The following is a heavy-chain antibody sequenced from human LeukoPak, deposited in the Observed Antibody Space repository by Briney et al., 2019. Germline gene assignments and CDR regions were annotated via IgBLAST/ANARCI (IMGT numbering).Heavy chain of an antibody. CDR2: IYYSGST. CDR3: ASKVDFWSGCYPPLLDY. Sequence: SSETLSLTCTVSGGSISSSSYYWGWIRQPPGKGLEWIGSIYYSGSTYYNPSLKSRVTISVDTSKNQFSLKLSSVTAADTAVYYCASKVDFWSGCYPPLLDYWGQGTLVTVSS. CDR1: GGSISSSSYY. V-gene: IGHV4-39*01. J-gene: IGHJ4*02. D-gene: IGHD3-3*01.